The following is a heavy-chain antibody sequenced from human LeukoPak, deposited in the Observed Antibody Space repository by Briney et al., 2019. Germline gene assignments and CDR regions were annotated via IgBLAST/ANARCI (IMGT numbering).Heavy chain of an antibody. V-gene: IGHV1-24*01. J-gene: IGHJ4*02. CDR3: ATDPGTTAGFRY. Sequence: ASVKVSCKVSGYTLTELSMHWVRQAPGKGLEWKGGFDPEDGETIYAQKFQGRVTMTEDTSTDTAYMELSSLRSEDTAVYYCATDPGTTAGFRYWGQGTLATVSS. D-gene: IGHD1-1*01. CDR1: GYTLTELS. CDR2: FDPEDGET.